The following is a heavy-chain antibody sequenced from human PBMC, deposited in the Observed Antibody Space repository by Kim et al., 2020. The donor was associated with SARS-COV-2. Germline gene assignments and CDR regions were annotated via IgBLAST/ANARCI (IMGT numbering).Heavy chain of an antibody. D-gene: IGHD3-10*01. V-gene: IGHV3-74*01. CDR3: ARDLSGADDY. J-gene: IGHJ4*02. Sequence: RTTNYAASEKGRFTISRDNAENTLYLKMNSLKAEYTAIYYCARDLSGADDYWGQGTLVTVSS. CDR2: RTT.